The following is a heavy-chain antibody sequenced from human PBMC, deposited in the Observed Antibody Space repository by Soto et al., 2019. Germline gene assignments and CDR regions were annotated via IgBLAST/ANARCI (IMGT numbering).Heavy chain of an antibody. CDR1: DGSITGYY. V-gene: IGHV4-4*07. Sequence: QVQLQESGPGLVKPSETLSLRCTVSDGSITGYYWSWVRQPAGKGLEWIGRIYSTGNANYNPSLTSRLTLSVDTSQNRFSLELTSVTAADTAMYYCVRGDVFDIWGRGTKVTVSS. CDR3: VRGDVFDI. D-gene: IGHD3-10*01. J-gene: IGHJ3*02. CDR2: IYSTGNA.